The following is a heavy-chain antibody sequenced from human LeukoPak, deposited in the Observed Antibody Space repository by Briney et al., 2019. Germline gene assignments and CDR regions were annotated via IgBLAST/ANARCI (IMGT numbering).Heavy chain of an antibody. J-gene: IGHJ4*02. CDR3: ARDRMDYYGSGSYLDY. D-gene: IGHD3-10*01. V-gene: IGHV4-39*07. Sequence: SETLSLTCTVSGGSISSSSYYWGWIRQPPGKGLEWIGSIYYSGNTYYNPSLKSRVTISVDTSKNQFSLKLSSVTAADTAVYYCARDRMDYYGSGSYLDYWGQGTLVTVSP. CDR1: GGSISSSSYY. CDR2: IYYSGNT.